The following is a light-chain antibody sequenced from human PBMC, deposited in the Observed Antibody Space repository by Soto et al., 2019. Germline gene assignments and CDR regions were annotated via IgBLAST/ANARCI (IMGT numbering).Light chain of an antibody. CDR1: SGYSSFA. Sequence: QLVLTQSPSASASLGASVKLTCTLSSGYSSFAIAWHQQQPEKGPRFLMKLNSDGSHSKGDGIPDRFSGSSSGAERSLTISRLQSEDEADYYCQTWGTGLRVFGGGTKLTVL. CDR2: LNSDGSH. CDR3: QTWGTGLRV. V-gene: IGLV4-69*01. J-gene: IGLJ3*02.